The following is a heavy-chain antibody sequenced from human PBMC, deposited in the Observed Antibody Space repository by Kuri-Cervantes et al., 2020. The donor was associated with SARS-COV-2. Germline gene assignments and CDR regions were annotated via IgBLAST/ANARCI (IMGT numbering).Heavy chain of an antibody. D-gene: IGHD2-2*02. Sequence: GESLKISCAGSGFNFSDYYITWIRQAPGKGLEWVTYIGASGGTIYYTESVKGRFTISRDNAKNSLYLQMNSLRAEDTAVYYCARDIGYCSGTSCYTRLDSWGQGTLVTVSS. J-gene: IGHJ4*02. CDR2: IGASGGTI. CDR1: GFNFSDYY. V-gene: IGHV3-11*04. CDR3: ARDIGYCSGTSCYTRLDS.